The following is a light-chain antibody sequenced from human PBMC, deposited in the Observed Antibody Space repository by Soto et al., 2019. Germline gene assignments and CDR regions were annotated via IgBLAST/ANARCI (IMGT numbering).Light chain of an antibody. CDR1: SGHSSYA. CDR3: QTWGTGPWV. Sequence: QAVVTQSPSASASLGASVKLTCTLSSGHSSYAIAWHQQQPEKGPRYLMKLNSDGSHSKGDGIPDCFSGSSSGAERYLTISSLQSEDEADYYCQTWGTGPWVFGGGTKLTVL. V-gene: IGLV4-69*01. CDR2: LNSDGSH. J-gene: IGLJ3*02.